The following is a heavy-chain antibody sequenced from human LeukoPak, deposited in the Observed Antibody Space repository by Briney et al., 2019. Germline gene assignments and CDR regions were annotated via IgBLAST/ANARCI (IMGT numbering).Heavy chain of an antibody. CDR2: ISSTGGTA. D-gene: IGHD2-15*01. V-gene: IGHV3-23*01. CDR1: GFTFSSYW. J-gene: IGHJ6*03. Sequence: GGSLRLSCAASGFTFSSYWMSWVRQAPGKGLEWVSAISSTGGTAYYADSVKGRFTISRDNSKNTLYLQMNSLRAEDTAIYYCAKNGGRGAYCSGGSCYPYYYYNMDVWGKGTTVTISS. CDR3: AKNGGRGAYCSGGSCYPYYYYNMDV.